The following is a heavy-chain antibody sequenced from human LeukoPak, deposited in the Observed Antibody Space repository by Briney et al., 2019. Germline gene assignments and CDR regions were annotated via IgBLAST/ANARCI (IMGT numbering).Heavy chain of an antibody. CDR1: GGSISSYY. CDR2: IYYSGST. Sequence: SETLSLTCTVSGGSISSYYWSWIRQPPGKGLEWIGYIYYSGSTNYNPSLKSRVTISVDTSKNQFSLKLSSVTAADTAVYYCARLGCGGYSYGVNWGQGTLVTVSS. V-gene: IGHV4-59*01. CDR3: ARLGCGGYSYGVN. J-gene: IGHJ4*02. D-gene: IGHD5-18*01.